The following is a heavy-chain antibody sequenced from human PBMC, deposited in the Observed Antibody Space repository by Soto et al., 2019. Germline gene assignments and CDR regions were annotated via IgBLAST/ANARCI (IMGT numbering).Heavy chain of an antibody. CDR3: AKDRLGIAAAGNFFDY. V-gene: IGHV3-30*18. J-gene: IGHJ4*02. CDR1: GFTFSSYS. Sequence: PGGSLRLSCAASGFTFSSYSMNWVRQAPGKGLERVAVISYDGSNKYYADSVKGRFTISRDNSKNTLYLQMNSLRAEDTAVYYCAKDRLGIAAAGNFFDYWGQGTLVTVSS. D-gene: IGHD6-13*01. CDR2: ISYDGSNK.